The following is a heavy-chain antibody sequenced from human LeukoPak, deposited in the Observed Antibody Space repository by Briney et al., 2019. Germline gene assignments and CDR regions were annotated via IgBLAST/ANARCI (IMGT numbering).Heavy chain of an antibody. J-gene: IGHJ4*02. CDR2: IYHSGST. CDR3: ARAFRVVASTSVFDY. D-gene: IGHD2-15*01. V-gene: IGHV4-4*02. Sequence: SGTLSLTCAVSGGSISSSNWWSWVRQPPGKGLEWIGEIYHSGSTNYNPSLKSRVTISVDKSKNQFSLKLSSVTAADTAVYYCARAFRVVASTSVFDYWGQGTLVTVSS. CDR1: GGSISSSNW.